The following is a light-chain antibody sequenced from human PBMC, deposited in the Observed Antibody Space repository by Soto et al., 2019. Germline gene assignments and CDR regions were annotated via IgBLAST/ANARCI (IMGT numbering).Light chain of an antibody. V-gene: IGKV3-20*01. CDR2: GAS. CDR1: LNVNSY. CDR3: QQYGSSPIT. J-gene: IGKJ5*01. Sequence: VLTHSPATLSLSPCERATLSCRASLNVNSYLAWYQQKPGQAPRLLIYGASSRATGIPDRFSGSGSGTDFTLTISRLEPEDFAVYYCQQYGSSPITFGQGTRLEIK.